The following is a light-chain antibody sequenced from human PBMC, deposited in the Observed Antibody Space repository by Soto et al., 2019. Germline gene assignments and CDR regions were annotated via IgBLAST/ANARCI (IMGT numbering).Light chain of an antibody. V-gene: IGLV1-40*01. J-gene: IGLJ1*01. CDR3: QSYDSRLNGYV. CDR1: SSNIGAGYD. Sequence: QSVLTQPPSVSGAPGQGVTISCTGSSSNIGAGYDVHWYQQLPRTAPKLLIYGSVNRPSGVPDRFSASKSGTSASLAITGLRTEDEADYYCQSYDSRLNGYVFGTGTKVTVL. CDR2: GSV.